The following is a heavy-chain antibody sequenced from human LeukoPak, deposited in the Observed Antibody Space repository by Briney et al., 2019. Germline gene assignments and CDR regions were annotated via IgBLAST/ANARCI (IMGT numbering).Heavy chain of an antibody. CDR1: GFTFSSYS. V-gene: IGHV3-48*01. J-gene: IGHJ4*02. Sequence: PGGSLRLSCAASGFTFSSYSMNWVRQAPGKGLEWISYISGSSTTIYYADSVKGRFTISRDNAKNSLYLEMNSLRAEDTALYYCAKGRLLWFGELPDFWGQGTLVTVSS. CDR3: AKGRLLWFGELPDF. CDR2: ISGSSTTI. D-gene: IGHD3-10*01.